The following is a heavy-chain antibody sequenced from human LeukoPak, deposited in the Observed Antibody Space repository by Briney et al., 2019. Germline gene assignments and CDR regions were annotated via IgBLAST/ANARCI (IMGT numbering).Heavy chain of an antibody. J-gene: IGHJ4*02. CDR1: GYTFTSYG. Sequence: ASLKVSCKASGYTFTSYGISWVRQAPGQGLEWIGWISAYNGNTNYVQKLQGRVTMTTDTSTSTAYMELRSLRSDDTAVYYCARDLGVVVAADYFDYWGQGTLVTVSS. CDR2: ISAYNGNT. V-gene: IGHV1-18*04. D-gene: IGHD2-15*01. CDR3: ARDLGVVVAADYFDY.